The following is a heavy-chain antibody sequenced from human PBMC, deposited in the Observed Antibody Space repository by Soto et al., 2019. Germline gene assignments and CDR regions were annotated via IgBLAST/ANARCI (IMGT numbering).Heavy chain of an antibody. CDR3: ARTAYGQQQAKFDY. CDR1: GGSFIGYY. Sequence: PSETLSLTCAVYGGSFIGYYWSCVRHPPGKGREWIGEINHSGSTNYNPSLKSRVTISVDTSKNQFSLKLSSVTAADTAVYYCARTAYGQQQAKFDYWGQGTLVTVSS. D-gene: IGHD6-13*01. V-gene: IGHV4-34*01. J-gene: IGHJ4*02. CDR2: INHSGST.